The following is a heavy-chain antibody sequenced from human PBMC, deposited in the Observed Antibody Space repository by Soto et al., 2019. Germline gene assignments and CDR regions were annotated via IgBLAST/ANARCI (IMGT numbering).Heavy chain of an antibody. CDR2: IYYSGST. Sequence: SETLSLTCTVSGGSISSYYWSWIRQPPGKGLEWIGYIYYSGSTNYSPSLKSRVTISVDTSKNQFSLKLSSVTAADMAVYYCAREGSYSAYNFAHGIQLWSFDFWGQGALVTVSS. J-gene: IGHJ4*02. CDR3: AREGSYSAYNFAHGIQLWSFDF. CDR1: GGSISSYY. V-gene: IGHV4-59*01. D-gene: IGHD5-12*01.